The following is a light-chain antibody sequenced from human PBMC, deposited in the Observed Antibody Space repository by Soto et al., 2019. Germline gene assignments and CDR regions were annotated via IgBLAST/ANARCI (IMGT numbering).Light chain of an antibody. CDR2: GAS. CDR3: QHYVSSTPLT. V-gene: IGKV3-20*01. CDR1: QSVSSSD. J-gene: IGKJ4*01. Sequence: EIVLTQSPGTLSLSPGERATLSCRASQSVSSSDLVWYQQRPGQAPRVLIYGASTRAAGIPDRFSGSGSETDFTLTITRLEPEDFAVYYCQHYVSSTPLTFGGGTTVEIK.